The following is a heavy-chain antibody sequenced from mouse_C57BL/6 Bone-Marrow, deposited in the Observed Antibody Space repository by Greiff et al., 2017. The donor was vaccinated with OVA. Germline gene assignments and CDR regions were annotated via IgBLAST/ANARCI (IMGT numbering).Heavy chain of an antibody. CDR2: IRSKSSNYAT. Sequence: EVQLVESGGGLVQPKGSLKLSCAASGFTFNTYAMHWVRQAPGKGLEWVARIRSKSSNYATYYADSVKDRFTISRDDSQSMLYLQMNNLKTEDTAMYYCVSHLLLRLYYAMDYWGQGTSVTVSS. CDR1: GFTFNTYA. CDR3: VSHLLLRLYYAMDY. J-gene: IGHJ4*01. V-gene: IGHV10-3*01. D-gene: IGHD1-1*01.